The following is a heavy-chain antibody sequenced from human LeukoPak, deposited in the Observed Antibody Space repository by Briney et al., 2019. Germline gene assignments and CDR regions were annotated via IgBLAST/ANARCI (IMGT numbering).Heavy chain of an antibody. J-gene: IGHJ4*02. CDR2: INHSGST. V-gene: IGHV4-34*01. Sequence: SETLSLTCAVYGGSFSGYYWSWIRQPPGKGLEWIGEINHSGSTNYNPSLKSRVTISVDTSKNQFSLKLSSVTAADRAVYYCARAEPGYSYGQYFDYWGQGTLVTVSS. D-gene: IGHD5-18*01. CDR1: GGSFSGYY. CDR3: ARAEPGYSYGQYFDY.